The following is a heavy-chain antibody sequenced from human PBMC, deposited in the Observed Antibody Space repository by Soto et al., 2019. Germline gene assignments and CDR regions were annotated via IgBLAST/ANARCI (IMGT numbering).Heavy chain of an antibody. V-gene: IGHV3-74*01. D-gene: IGHD6-13*01. CDR1: GFTFGPFW. CDR2: INSDGSTI. J-gene: IGHJ4*02. Sequence: GGSLRLSCAASGFTFGPFWMHWVRQAPGKGLVWLSHINSDGSTIVYADSVKGRFTISRDNAKNSLYLQMNSLRAEDTAVYYCAKSAPAAAGTGPFDYWGQGTLVTVS. CDR3: AKSAPAAAGTGPFDY.